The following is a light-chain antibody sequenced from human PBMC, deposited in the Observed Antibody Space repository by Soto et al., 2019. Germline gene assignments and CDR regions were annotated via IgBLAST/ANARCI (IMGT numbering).Light chain of an antibody. CDR1: QSVSSY. CDR3: QQYNNWPLT. CDR2: GAS. Sequence: EIVLTQSPATLSLSPGERATLSCRASQSVSSYLAWYQQKPGQAPRLLIYGASTRATGIPARFSGSGSGTEFTLTISSLQSEDFAVYYCQQYNNWPLTFGGGTKVYIK. J-gene: IGKJ4*01. V-gene: IGKV3-15*01.